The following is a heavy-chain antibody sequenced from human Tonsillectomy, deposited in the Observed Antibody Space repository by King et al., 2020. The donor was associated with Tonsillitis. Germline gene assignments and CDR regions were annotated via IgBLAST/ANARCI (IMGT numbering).Heavy chain of an antibody. CDR1: GFTFSSYA. CDR2: ISGSGGST. Sequence: DVQLVESGEGLVQPGGSLRLSCAASGFTFSSYAMSWVRQAPGKGLEWVSAISGSGGSTYYADSVKGRFTISRDNSKNTLYLQMNSLRAEDTAVYYCAKAEGIAVAGSYYYGMDVWGQGTTVTVSS. V-gene: IGHV3-23*04. CDR3: AKAEGIAVAGSYYYGMDV. J-gene: IGHJ6*02. D-gene: IGHD6-19*01.